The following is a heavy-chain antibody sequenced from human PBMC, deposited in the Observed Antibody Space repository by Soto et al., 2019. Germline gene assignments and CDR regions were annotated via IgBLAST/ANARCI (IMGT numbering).Heavy chain of an antibody. J-gene: IGHJ4*02. Sequence: SETLSLTCTVSGGSISPYYWTWVRQPPGKGLEWIGYIYYSVTTNYNPSLKSRVTISVDTSKNQFSLKLSSVTAADTAVYYCARGPTYYYDSSGYYLFDYWGQGTLVTVSS. CDR2: IYYSVTT. D-gene: IGHD3-22*01. CDR1: GGSISPYY. CDR3: ARGPTYYYDSSGYYLFDY. V-gene: IGHV4-59*01.